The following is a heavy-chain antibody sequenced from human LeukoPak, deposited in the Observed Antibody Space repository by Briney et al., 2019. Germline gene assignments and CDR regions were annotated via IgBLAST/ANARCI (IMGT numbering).Heavy chain of an antibody. Sequence: SENLSLTCTGSGVSISSYYWSWIRQPPGKGLEWIGYIYYSGSTKYNPSLKSRVTISVDTSKNQFSLKLSSVTAADTAVYYCARSYCSGGSCYVYFFDYWGQGTLVTVSS. CDR1: GVSISSYY. CDR2: IYYSGST. J-gene: IGHJ4*02. V-gene: IGHV4-59*01. CDR3: ARSYCSGGSCYVYFFDY. D-gene: IGHD2-15*01.